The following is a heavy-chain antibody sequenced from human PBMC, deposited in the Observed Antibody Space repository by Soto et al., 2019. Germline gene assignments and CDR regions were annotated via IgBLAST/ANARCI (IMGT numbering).Heavy chain of an antibody. Sequence: SETLSLTCAVYGGSFRGYFWSWIRQPPGQGLEWIGEINHSGITSYSPSLGSRVTTSVDTPKNQFSLRLRSVTAADTAIYYCARRVCSDRYINYFVYWHRGTLVTVFS. CDR2: INHSGIT. J-gene: IGHJ4*02. CDR3: ARRVCSDRYINYFVY. V-gene: IGHV4-34*10. D-gene: IGHD2-15*01. CDR1: GGSFRGYF.